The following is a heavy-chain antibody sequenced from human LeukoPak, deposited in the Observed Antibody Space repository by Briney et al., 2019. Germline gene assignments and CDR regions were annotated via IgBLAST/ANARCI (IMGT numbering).Heavy chain of an antibody. CDR2: IYTDGST. J-gene: IGHJ4*02. CDR3: ARDHNEHDFLSDAYLGYFDY. V-gene: IGHV4-4*07. D-gene: IGHD3-3*01. CDR1: GGSISSYY. Sequence: SETLSLTCTVSGGSISSYYWGWIRQPAGKGLEWLGRIYTDGSTNYNPSLRRRISMTVDLSANQFTLRLSSVTAADTAIYYCARDHNEHDFLSDAYLGYFDYWGQGALVTVSS.